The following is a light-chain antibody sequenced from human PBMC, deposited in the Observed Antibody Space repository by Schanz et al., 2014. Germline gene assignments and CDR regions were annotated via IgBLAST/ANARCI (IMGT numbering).Light chain of an antibody. V-gene: IGKV1-39*01. CDR2: AAS. CDR1: QTIGSY. Sequence: DIQMTQSPSSLSASVGDRVTITCRASQTIGSYLNWYQHKSGKAPKLLIYAASTLRAGVPSRFSGSGAVTDFTLTISSLQPEDFATYYCPQTYRRLTFGGGTNIEI. J-gene: IGKJ4*01. CDR3: PQTYRRLT.